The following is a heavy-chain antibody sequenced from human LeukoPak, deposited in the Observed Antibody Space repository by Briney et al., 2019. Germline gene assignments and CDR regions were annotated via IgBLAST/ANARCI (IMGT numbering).Heavy chain of an antibody. V-gene: IGHV1-2*02. D-gene: IGHD3-10*01. J-gene: IGHJ5*02. CDR3: AREYSQSYTPLSP. CDR1: GYTFTDYY. CDR2: INPNSGGT. Sequence: GASVKVSCKASGYTFTDYYIHWVRQAPGQGFEWMGWINPNSGGTKYAQRFQGRVTMTRDTSISTAYMELNRLTSDDTAVYFCAREYSQSYTPLSPWGQGTLVTVSS.